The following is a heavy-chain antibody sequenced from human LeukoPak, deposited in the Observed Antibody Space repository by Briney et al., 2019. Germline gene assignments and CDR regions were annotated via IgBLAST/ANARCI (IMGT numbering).Heavy chain of an antibody. D-gene: IGHD3-10*01. CDR2: IYHSGST. V-gene: IGHV4-38-2*02. J-gene: IGHJ4*02. CDR3: ARVGRLWFGESIDY. CDR1: GYSISSGYY. Sequence: SETLSLTCTVSGYSISSGYYWGWIRQPPGKGLEWIGSIYHSGSTYYNPPPKSRVTISVDTSKNQFSLKLSSVTAADTAVYYCARVGRLWFGESIDYWGQGTPVTVSS.